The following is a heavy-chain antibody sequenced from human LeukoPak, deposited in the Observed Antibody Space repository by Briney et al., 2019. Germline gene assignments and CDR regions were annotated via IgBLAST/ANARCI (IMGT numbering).Heavy chain of an antibody. V-gene: IGHV1-69*01. Sequence: GSSVKVSCKASGGTFSSYAISWVRQAPGQGLEWMGGIIPIFGTANSAQKFQGRVTITADESTSTAYMELSSLRSEDTAVYYCARAEQWDGYKYYLDYWGQGTVVTVSS. J-gene: IGHJ4*02. CDR3: ARAEQWDGYKYYLDY. D-gene: IGHD5-24*01. CDR2: IIPIFGTA. CDR1: GGTFSSYA.